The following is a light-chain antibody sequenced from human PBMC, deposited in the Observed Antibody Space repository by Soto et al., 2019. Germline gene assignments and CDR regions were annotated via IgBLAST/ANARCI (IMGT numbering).Light chain of an antibody. CDR2: EVT. CDR1: YSDIGDYNY. Sequence: QSAPTQPPSASGSPGQSVTISCAGTYSDIGDYNYVSWYQQHPDKVPKLIIYEVTKRPSGVPDRFSGSKSGYTASLTVSDLQPADEAVYYCSSYSGTNSNVIFGGGTQLTVL. V-gene: IGLV2-8*01. CDR3: SSYSGTNSNVI. J-gene: IGLJ2*01.